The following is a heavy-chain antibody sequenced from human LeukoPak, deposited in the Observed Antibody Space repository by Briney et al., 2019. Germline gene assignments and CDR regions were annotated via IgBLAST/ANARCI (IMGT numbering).Heavy chain of an antibody. J-gene: IGHJ3*02. CDR2: MHYSGIQ. V-gene: IGHV4-59*08. D-gene: IGHD3-10*01. Sequence: SETLSLTCIVTGGSIGDYYWSWIRQAPGRGLEWIAYMHYSGIQNYNPSLKSRATVSIATSINQFSLRVDSVTAAGTAVYYCARHGGSAFYFHHQRAFDIWGQGTVVTVSP. CDR3: ARHGGSAFYFHHQRAFDI. CDR1: GGSIGDYY.